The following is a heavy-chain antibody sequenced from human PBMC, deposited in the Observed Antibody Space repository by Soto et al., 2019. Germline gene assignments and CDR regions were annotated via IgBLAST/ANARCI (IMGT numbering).Heavy chain of an antibody. CDR1: GGTFSSYA. Sequence: SVKVSCKASGGTFSSYAISWVRQAPGQGLEWMGGIIPIFGTANYAQKFQGRVTITADESTSTAYMELSSLRSEDTAVYYCARDVQLWLRGPFDYWGQGTLVTVSS. CDR2: IIPIFGTA. D-gene: IGHD5-18*01. V-gene: IGHV1-69*13. J-gene: IGHJ4*02. CDR3: ARDVQLWLRGPFDY.